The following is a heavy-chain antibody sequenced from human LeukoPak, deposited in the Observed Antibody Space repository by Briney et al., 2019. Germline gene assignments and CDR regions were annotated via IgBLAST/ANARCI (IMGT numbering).Heavy chain of an antibody. CDR3: AREWDS. CDR1: GFTFSTYW. Sequence: GGSLRLSCAASGFTFSTYWMTWVRQAPGKGLEWVANIKQDGSEKYYEDSMKGRFTISRDNAKSSLYLQMNSLRAEDTAVYYCAREWDSWGQGTLVTVSS. CDR2: IKQDGSEK. V-gene: IGHV3-7*01. J-gene: IGHJ4*02.